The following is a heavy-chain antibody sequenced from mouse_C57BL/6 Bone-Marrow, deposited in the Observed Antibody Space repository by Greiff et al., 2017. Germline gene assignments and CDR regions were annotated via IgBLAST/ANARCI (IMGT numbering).Heavy chain of an antibody. CDR1: GFSFNTYA. CDR3: ASTGTAWFAY. V-gene: IGHV10-1*01. J-gene: IGHJ3*01. D-gene: IGHD4-1*02. CDR2: IRSKSNNYAT. Sequence: EAGGGLVQPKGSLKLSCAASGFSFNTYAMNWVRQAPGKGLEWVARIRSKSNNYATYYADSVKDRFTISRDDSESMLYLQMNNLKTEDTAMYYCASTGTAWFAYWGQGTLVTVSA.